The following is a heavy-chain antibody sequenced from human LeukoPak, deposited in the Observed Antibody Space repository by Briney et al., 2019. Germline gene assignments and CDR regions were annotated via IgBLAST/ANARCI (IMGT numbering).Heavy chain of an antibody. CDR1: GFTFSNSA. CDR2: ISFDGTNK. J-gene: IGHJ4*02. D-gene: IGHD2-2*01. CDR3: AAGSSADCSRTICPPNDY. V-gene: IGHV3-30-3*01. Sequence: PGGSLSLSCAASGFTFSNSAMHWVRQAPGKGLEWVAVISFDGTNKYYADSVKGRFTISRDNSKNTVYVQMSSLRGDDSGVYYCAAGSSADCSRTICPPNDYWGQGTLVTVSS.